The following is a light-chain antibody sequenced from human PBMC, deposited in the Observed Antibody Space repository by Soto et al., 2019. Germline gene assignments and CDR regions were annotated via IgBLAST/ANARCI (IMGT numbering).Light chain of an antibody. CDR2: DAS. CDR3: QQYDDLPRIPFT. V-gene: IGKV1-33*01. J-gene: IGKJ3*01. CDR1: QDISNS. Sequence: DIRMTQSPSSLSPSVGDRVTITCQASQDISNSLTWYQQKPGKAPKLLICDASNLETGVPSRFSGSGSGTDFTFTISSLQPEDLASYYCQQYDDLPRIPFTFGPGTKVDIK.